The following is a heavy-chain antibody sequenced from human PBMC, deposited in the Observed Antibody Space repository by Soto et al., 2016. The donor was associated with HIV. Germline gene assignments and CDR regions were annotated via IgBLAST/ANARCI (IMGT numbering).Heavy chain of an antibody. CDR2: ISGSVST. V-gene: IGHV3-23*04. Sequence: EVQLVESGGGLVQPGRSLRLSCAASGFTFSSYAMSWVRQAPGKGLEWVSGISGSVSTYYADSIKGRFTISRDNSKNTLYLQMNGLTAEDTALYYCAKDPQYYYDSTAPFDYWGQGTLVTVSS. D-gene: IGHD3-22*01. J-gene: IGHJ4*02. CDR1: GFTFSSYA. CDR3: AKDPQYYYDSTAPFDY.